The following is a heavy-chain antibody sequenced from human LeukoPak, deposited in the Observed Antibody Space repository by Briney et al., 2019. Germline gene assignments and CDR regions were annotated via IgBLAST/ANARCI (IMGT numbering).Heavy chain of an antibody. CDR1: GGSITSYY. V-gene: IGHV4-59*08. J-gene: IGHJ4*02. Sequence: PSDTLSLTCTVSGGSITSYYWSWIRQPPGKGLEWIGYLFHSGTRRYNPSLKSRVTISADTTKNQIFLTLNSTTAADTAVYYCARRRGWKQQLVYFDYWGQGTLATVSS. CDR3: ARRRGWKQQLVYFDY. D-gene: IGHD6-13*01. CDR2: LFHSGTR.